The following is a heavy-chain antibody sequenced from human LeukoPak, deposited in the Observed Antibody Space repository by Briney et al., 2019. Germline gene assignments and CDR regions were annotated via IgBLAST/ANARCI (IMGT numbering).Heavy chain of an antibody. Sequence: PSETLSLTCAVYGGSFSGYYWSWIRQPPGKGLEWIGEINHSGSTNYSPSLKSRVTISVDTSKNQFSLKVSSVTAADTAMYYCARDGSLRGVIRRRYYYYMDVWGKGTTVTVSS. CDR1: GGSFSGYY. CDR3: ARDGSLRGVIRRRYYYYMDV. J-gene: IGHJ6*03. V-gene: IGHV4-34*01. CDR2: INHSGST. D-gene: IGHD3-10*01.